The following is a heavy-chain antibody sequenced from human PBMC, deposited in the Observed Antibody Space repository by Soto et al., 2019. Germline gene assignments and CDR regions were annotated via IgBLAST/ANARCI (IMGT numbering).Heavy chain of an antibody. CDR3: ARDRDYYGSGSFYY. D-gene: IGHD3-10*01. V-gene: IGHV4-59*12. J-gene: IGHJ4*02. CDR1: GVSISSYY. Sequence: PSGTLSLTCTVSGVSISSYYWSWIRQPPGKGLEWVGYIYYSGSTNYNPSLKSRVTVSVDTSKNQFSLKLSSVTAADTAVYYCARDRDYYGSGSFYYWGQGTLVTVSS. CDR2: IYYSGST.